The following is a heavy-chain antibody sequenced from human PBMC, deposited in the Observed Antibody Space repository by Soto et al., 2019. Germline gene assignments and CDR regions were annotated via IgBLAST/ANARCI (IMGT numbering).Heavy chain of an antibody. Sequence: SETLSLTCTVSGGSISSGGYYWSWIRQHPGKGLEWIGYIYYSGSTYYNPSLKSRVTISVDTSKNQFSLKLSSVTAADTAVYYCARGRAMITFGGVIVSDAFDIWGQGTMVTVPS. CDR3: ARGRAMITFGGVIVSDAFDI. CDR2: IYYSGST. J-gene: IGHJ3*02. CDR1: GGSISSGGYY. D-gene: IGHD3-16*02. V-gene: IGHV4-31*03.